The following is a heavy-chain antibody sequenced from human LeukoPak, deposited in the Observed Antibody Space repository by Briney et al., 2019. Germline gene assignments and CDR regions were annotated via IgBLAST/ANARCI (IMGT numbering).Heavy chain of an antibody. J-gene: IGHJ3*02. CDR3: ARDFAFDI. V-gene: IGHV4-34*01. Sequence: SETLSLTCAVYGGSFSGYYWNWIRQPPGKGLEWMGEINHSGSTSYNPSLKSRVTISIDTSKNQFSLKLSSVTAADTAVYYCARDFAFDIWGQGTMVTVSS. CDR1: GGSFSGYY. CDR2: INHSGST.